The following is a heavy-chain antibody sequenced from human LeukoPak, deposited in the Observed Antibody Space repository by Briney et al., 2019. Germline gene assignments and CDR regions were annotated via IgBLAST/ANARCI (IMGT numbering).Heavy chain of an antibody. D-gene: IGHD3-9*01. CDR3: AREAVDILTGYYAGDDY. J-gene: IGHJ4*02. Sequence: PGGSLRLSCAASGFTFSDYYMSRIRQAPGKGLEWVSYISSSGSTIYYADSVKGRFTISRDNAKNSLYLQMNSLRAEDTAVYYCAREAVDILTGYYAGDDYWGQGTLVTVSS. CDR1: GFTFSDYY. CDR2: ISSSGSTI. V-gene: IGHV3-11*01.